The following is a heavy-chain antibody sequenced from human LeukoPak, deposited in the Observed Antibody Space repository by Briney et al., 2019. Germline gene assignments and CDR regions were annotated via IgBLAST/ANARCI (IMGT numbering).Heavy chain of an antibody. Sequence: PGRSLRLSCAASGFTFNTYPMHWVRQAPGRGLEWVAVIANDGNDKKSADSVKGRFTISRDNSKNTLYLQMNSLRAEDTAVYYCATDLDAYWGQGTLVTVSS. CDR1: GFTFNTYP. CDR2: IANDGNDK. D-gene: IGHD1-1*01. CDR3: ATDLDAY. J-gene: IGHJ4*02. V-gene: IGHV3-30*03.